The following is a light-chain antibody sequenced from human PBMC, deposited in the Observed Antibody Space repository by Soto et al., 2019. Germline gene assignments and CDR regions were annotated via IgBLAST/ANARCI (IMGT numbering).Light chain of an antibody. V-gene: IGKV3-20*01. CDR3: QQYGSSPLT. CDR2: GTS. J-gene: IGKJ4*01. Sequence: EIVLTQSPDTLSLSPGERATLSCRASQSVSSSYLAWYQQKPGQAPRLLIYGTSNRATGIPDRFSGSGSGKDFTLTISRLEPEDFAVYYCQQYGSSPLTFGGGTKVEIK. CDR1: QSVSSSY.